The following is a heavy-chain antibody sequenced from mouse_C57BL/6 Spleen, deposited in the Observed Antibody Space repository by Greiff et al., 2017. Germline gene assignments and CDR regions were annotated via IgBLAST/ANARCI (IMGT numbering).Heavy chain of an antibody. CDR1: GFTFSDYG. Sequence: EVMLVESGGGLVKPGGSLKLSCAASGFTFSDYGMHWVRQAPEKGLEWVAYISSGSSTIYYADTVKGRFTISRDNAKNTLFLQMTSLRSEDTAMYYCARTGLSYAMDYWGQGTSVTVSS. J-gene: IGHJ4*01. D-gene: IGHD3-3*01. V-gene: IGHV5-17*01. CDR3: ARTGLSYAMDY. CDR2: ISSGSSTI.